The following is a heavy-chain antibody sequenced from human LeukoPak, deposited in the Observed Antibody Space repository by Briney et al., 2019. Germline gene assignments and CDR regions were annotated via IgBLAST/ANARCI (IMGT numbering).Heavy chain of an antibody. CDR2: IYYSGST. Sequence: SETLSLTCTVSGGSISSSSYYWGWIRQPPGKGLEWIGSIYYSGSTYYNPSLKSRVTISVDTSKNQFSLKLSSVTAADTAVYYCASPFPTDCSSTSGSIDYWGQGTLVTVSS. CDR3: ASPFPTDCSSTSGSIDY. J-gene: IGHJ4*02. D-gene: IGHD2-2*01. V-gene: IGHV4-39*01. CDR1: GGSISSSSYY.